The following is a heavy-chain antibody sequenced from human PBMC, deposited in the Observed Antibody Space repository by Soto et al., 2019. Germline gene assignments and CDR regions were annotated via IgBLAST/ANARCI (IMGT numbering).Heavy chain of an antibody. J-gene: IGHJ5*02. D-gene: IGHD4-17*01. CDR1: GYTFTSYG. V-gene: IGHV1-18*01. CDR2: ISAYNGNT. CDR3: ARGWNGDYLARWFDP. Sequence: GASVKVSCKASGYTFTSYGISWVRQAPGQGLEWMGWISAYNGNTNYAQKLQGRVTMTTDTSTSTAYMELRSLRSDDTAVYYCARGWNGDYLARWFDPWGQGTLVTVSS.